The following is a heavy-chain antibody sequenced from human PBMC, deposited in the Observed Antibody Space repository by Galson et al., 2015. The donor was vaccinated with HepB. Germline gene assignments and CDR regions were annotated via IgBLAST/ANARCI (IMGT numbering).Heavy chain of an antibody. V-gene: IGHV4-39*01. D-gene: IGHD1-1*01. J-gene: IGHJ3*02. CDR3: SREDQDAANDAFDI. CDR2: TRYSYST. Sequence: TLSLTCTVSGDSISSSTYYWVWIRQSPGKGLEWIGSTRYSYSTSYNPSLKSRVTISIDTSKNLFSLRLSAVTAADTAMYYCSREDQDAANDAFDIWGRGTMVTVSS. CDR1: GDSISSSTYY.